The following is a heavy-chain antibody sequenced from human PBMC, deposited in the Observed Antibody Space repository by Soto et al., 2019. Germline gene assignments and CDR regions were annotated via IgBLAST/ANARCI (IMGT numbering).Heavy chain of an antibody. CDR1: GYTFTSHG. V-gene: IGHV1-18*01. CDR2: ISAYNGNT. Sequence: ASVKVSCKASGYTFTSHGISWVRQAPGQGLEWMGWISAYNGNTNYAQKLQGRVTMTTDTSTSTAYMELRSLRSDDTAVYYCARDIVVVPAAIELYYYYCMDVWGQGTTGTVSS. J-gene: IGHJ6*02. CDR3: ARDIVVVPAAIELYYYYCMDV. D-gene: IGHD2-2*01.